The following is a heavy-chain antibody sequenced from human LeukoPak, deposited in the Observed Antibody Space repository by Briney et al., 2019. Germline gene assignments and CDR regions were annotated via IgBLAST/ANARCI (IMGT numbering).Heavy chain of an antibody. D-gene: IGHD2-2*01. CDR1: GFTFSSYS. CDR3: ARVHCSSTSCPDRNYFDY. V-gene: IGHV3-21*01. Sequence: GGSLRLSCAASGFTFSSYSMKWVRQARGKGLEWVASISSSSSYIYYADSVKGRFTISRDNAKNSLYLQMNSLRAEDTAVYYCARVHCSSTSCPDRNYFDYWGQGTLVTVSS. CDR2: ISSSSSYI. J-gene: IGHJ4*02.